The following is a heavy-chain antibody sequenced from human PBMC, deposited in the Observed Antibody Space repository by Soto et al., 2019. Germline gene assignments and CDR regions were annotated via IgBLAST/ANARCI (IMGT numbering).Heavy chain of an antibody. CDR2: IYWDDDK. D-gene: IGHD6-19*01. CDR3: AHLEFSSGWYRNWFDP. Sequence: QITLKESGPTLVKPTQTLTLTCTFSGFSLNTSGVGVGWIRQPPGKALEWLALIYWDDDKRYSPSLKSRLTITXXTXKXXVVLTMTNMDPVDTATYYCAHLEFSSGWYRNWFDPWGQGILVTVSS. V-gene: IGHV2-5*02. CDR1: GFSLNTSGVG. J-gene: IGHJ5*02.